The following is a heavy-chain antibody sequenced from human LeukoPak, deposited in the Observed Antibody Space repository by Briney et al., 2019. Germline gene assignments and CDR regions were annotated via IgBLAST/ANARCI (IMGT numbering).Heavy chain of an antibody. CDR3: ARDFAMIVVVIMYYFDY. V-gene: IGHV3-30*02. CDR1: GFTFSSYG. D-gene: IGHD3-22*01. Sequence: PGGSLRLSCAASGFTFSSYGMHWVRQAPGKGLEWVAFIRYDGSNKYYADSVKGRFTIFRDNSKNTLYLQMNSLRAEDTAVYYCARDFAMIVVVIMYYFDYWGQGTLVTVSS. J-gene: IGHJ4*02. CDR2: IRYDGSNK.